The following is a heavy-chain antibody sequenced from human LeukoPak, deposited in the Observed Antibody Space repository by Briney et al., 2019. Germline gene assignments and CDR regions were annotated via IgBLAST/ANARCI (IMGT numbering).Heavy chain of an antibody. V-gene: IGHV3-23*01. Sequence: GGSLRLSCAASGFTFSSYAMSWVRQAPGKGLEWVSATSGSGGSTYYADSVKGRFTISRDNSKNTLYLQMNSLRAEDTAVYYCAKDMEAASRDYYYYGMDVWGQGTTVTVSS. J-gene: IGHJ6*02. CDR1: GFTFSSYA. CDR2: TSGSGGST. CDR3: AKDMEAASRDYYYYGMDV. D-gene: IGHD2-15*01.